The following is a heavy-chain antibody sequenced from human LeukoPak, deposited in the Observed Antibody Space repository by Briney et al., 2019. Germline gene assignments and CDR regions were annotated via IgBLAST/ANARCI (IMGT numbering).Heavy chain of an antibody. J-gene: IGHJ4*02. CDR2: ISSSSSTI. V-gene: IGHV3-48*02. CDR3: ARVTSLYYYDSSGYSV. D-gene: IGHD3-22*01. CDR1: GFTFSSYR. Sequence: PGGSLRLSCAASGFTFSSYRMNWVRQAPGKGLEWVSYISSSSSTIYYADSVKGRFTISRDNAKNSLYLQMNSLRDEDTAVYYCARVTSLYYYDSSGYSVWGQGTLATVSS.